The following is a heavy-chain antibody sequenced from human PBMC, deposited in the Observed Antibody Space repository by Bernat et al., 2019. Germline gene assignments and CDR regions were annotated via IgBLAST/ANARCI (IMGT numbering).Heavy chain of an antibody. CDR2: ISYDGSNK. CDR3: AKPPQYYYASSGVDG. D-gene: IGHD3-22*01. CDR1: GFTFSSYG. Sequence: QVQLVESGGGVVQPGRSLRLSCAASGFTFSSYGMHWVRQAPGKGLEWVAVISYDGSNKYYADSVKGRFTISRDNSKNTLYLQMNSLRAEDTAVYYCAKPPQYYYASSGVDGWGQGTLVSVSS. J-gene: IGHJ4*02. V-gene: IGHV3-30*18.